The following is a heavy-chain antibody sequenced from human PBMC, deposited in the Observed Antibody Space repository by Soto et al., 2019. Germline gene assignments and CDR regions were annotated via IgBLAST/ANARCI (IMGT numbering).Heavy chain of an antibody. J-gene: IGHJ4*02. CDR3: ASTPWNYGENRYFDY. V-gene: IGHV3-23*01. Sequence: GGSLRLSCAASGFTFSSYAMSWVRQAPGKGLEWVSTISGNGYNTYDTDSVKGRFTISRDYSKNTLYLQMNSLRVEDTAIYYCASTPWNYGENRYFDYWGQGTLVTVSS. CDR2: ISGNGYNT. CDR1: GFTFSSYA. D-gene: IGHD1-7*01.